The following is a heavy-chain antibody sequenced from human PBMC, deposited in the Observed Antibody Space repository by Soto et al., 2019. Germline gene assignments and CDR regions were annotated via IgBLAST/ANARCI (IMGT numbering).Heavy chain of an antibody. D-gene: IGHD3-3*01. CDR1: GFTVSTNY. CDR2: IYNDGST. J-gene: IGHJ4*02. CDR3: VRDLGGSGHYTGFDD. V-gene: IGHV3-66*01. Sequence: GGSLRLSCAASGFTVSTNYMTWVRQAPGKGLEWVSVIYNDGSTYYADSVKGRFTISRDNSKNTLYFQMNSLRAEDTAVYYCVRDLGGSGHYTGFDDWGQGTLVTVSS.